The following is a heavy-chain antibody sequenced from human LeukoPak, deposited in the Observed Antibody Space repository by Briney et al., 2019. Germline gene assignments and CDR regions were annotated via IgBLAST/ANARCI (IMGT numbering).Heavy chain of an antibody. CDR3: ARDETYDYESNGYLDF. D-gene: IGHD3-22*01. CDR2: IWYDGSNK. Sequence: GGSLRLSCAASGFTFSSYGMHWVRQAPGKGLEWVAVIWYDGSNKYYADSVKGRFTISRDNSKNTLYLQMSSLRAEDTAIYYCARDETYDYESNGYLDFWGQGTVVTVSS. J-gene: IGHJ4*02. CDR1: GFTFSSYG. V-gene: IGHV3-33*01.